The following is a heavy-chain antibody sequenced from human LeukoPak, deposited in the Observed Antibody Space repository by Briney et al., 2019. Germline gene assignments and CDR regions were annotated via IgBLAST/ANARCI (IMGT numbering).Heavy chain of an antibody. D-gene: IGHD2-15*01. CDR2: INHSGST. CDR3: AREALPACSGGSCYRAPFDY. J-gene: IGHJ4*02. CDR1: GGSFSGYY. V-gene: IGHV4-34*01. Sequence: SETLSLTCAVYGGSFSGYYWSWIRQPPGKGLEWIGEINHSGSTNYNPSPKSRVTISVDTSKNQFSLRLSSVTAADTAVYYCAREALPACSGGSCYRAPFDYWGQGTLVTVSS.